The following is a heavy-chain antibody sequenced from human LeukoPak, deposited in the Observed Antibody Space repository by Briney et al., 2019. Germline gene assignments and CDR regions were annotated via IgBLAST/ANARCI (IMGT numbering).Heavy chain of an antibody. Sequence: GGSLRLSCAASGFTFTFSKAWMSWVRQAPGKGLEWVGRIKSKTDGGTTDYAAPVKGRFTISRDDSKDTLYLQMNSLKTEDTAVYYCTTGLYYYDGSGYYLQDYWGQGTLVTVSS. V-gene: IGHV3-15*01. CDR1: GFTFTFSKAW. CDR2: IKSKTDGGTT. D-gene: IGHD3-22*01. CDR3: TTGLYYYDGSGYYLQDY. J-gene: IGHJ4*02.